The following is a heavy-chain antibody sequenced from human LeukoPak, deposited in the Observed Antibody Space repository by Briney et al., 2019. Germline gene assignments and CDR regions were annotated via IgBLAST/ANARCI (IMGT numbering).Heavy chain of an antibody. D-gene: IGHD2-21*02. CDR1: GFTVDGYA. Sequence: GGSLRLSCAASGFTVDGYAVHWVRQAPGKGLEWVSLADSTGTYYADSVKGRFTISTDNNRNSLYLQMNSLTIEDTAFYYCAKDRWSSGSDSTGMEVWGQGTTVTVSS. J-gene: IGHJ6*02. V-gene: IGHV3-43*02. CDR3: AKDRWSSGSDSTGMEV. CDR2: ADSTGT.